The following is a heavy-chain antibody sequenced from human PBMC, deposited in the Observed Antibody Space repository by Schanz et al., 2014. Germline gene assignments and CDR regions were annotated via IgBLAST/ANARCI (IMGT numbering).Heavy chain of an antibody. Sequence: EVQLVESGGGLVKPGGSLRLSCAASGFTFSSYSMNWVRQAPGKGLEWVSSISSSSSYIYYADSVKGRFTISRDNAKNSLYLQMNSLRAEDTAVYFCAKDRRDNYGSGTFYFEHWGQGTLVTVSS. J-gene: IGHJ4*02. V-gene: IGHV3-21*01. CDR2: ISSSSSYI. D-gene: IGHD3-10*01. CDR3: AKDRRDNYGSGTFYFEH. CDR1: GFTFSSYS.